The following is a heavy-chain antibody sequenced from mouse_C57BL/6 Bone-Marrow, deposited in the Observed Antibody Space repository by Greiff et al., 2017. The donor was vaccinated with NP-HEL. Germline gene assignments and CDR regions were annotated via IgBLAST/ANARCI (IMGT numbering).Heavy chain of an antibody. V-gene: IGHV1-87*01. CDR1: YTFSRRVH. Sequence: VKLMESGPELARPWASVKISCQAFYTFSRRVHFAIRDTNYWMQWVKQRPGQGLEWIGAIYPGNGDTSYNQKFKGKATLTADKSSSTAYMQLSSLTSEDSAVYYCACKTITTDWYFDVWGTGTTVTVSS. CDR3: SEDSAVYYCACKTITTDWYFDV. CDR2: GQGLEWIG. J-gene: IGHJ1*03. D-gene: IGHD1-2*01.